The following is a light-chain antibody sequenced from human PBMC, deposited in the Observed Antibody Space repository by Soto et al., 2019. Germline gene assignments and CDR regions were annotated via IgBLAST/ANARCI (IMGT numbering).Light chain of an antibody. V-gene: IGKV1-39*01. CDR2: AAS. Sequence: DIQMTQSPSSLSASVGDRVTITCRTSQSISSYLNWYQHKPGKAPKLLIFAASSLASGVPSRFSGSGSGTDFTLIISSLQPEDFATYYCQQSYNTPRTFGQGTKLEIK. CDR3: QQSYNTPRT. J-gene: IGKJ2*01. CDR1: QSISSY.